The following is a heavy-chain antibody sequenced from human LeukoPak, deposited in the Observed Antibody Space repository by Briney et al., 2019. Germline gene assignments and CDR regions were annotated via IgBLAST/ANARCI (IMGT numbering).Heavy chain of an antibody. V-gene: IGHV3-21*01. CDR3: ARGRSSWYYFDY. CDR1: GFTFSSYA. J-gene: IGHJ4*02. D-gene: IGHD6-13*01. Sequence: KSGGSLRLSCAASGFTFSSYAMSWVRQAPGKGLEWVSSISSSSSYIYYADSVKGRFTISRDNAKNSLYLQMNSLRAEDTAVYYCARGRSSWYYFDYWGQGTLVTVSS. CDR2: ISSSSSYI.